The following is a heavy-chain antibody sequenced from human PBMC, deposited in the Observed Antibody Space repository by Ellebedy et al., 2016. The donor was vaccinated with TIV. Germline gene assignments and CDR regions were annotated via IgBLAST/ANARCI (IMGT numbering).Heavy chain of an antibody. V-gene: IGHV4-34*01. J-gene: IGHJ4*02. CDR2: INHTGRT. CDR1: GGSFSGYY. CDR3: AREVPVVGATNRWYFDY. D-gene: IGHD1-26*01. Sequence: MPSETLSLTCAVYGGSFSGYYWSWIRQPPEKGMEWIGEINHTGRTNYNESLRSRVTISVDTSKNHFSLKLSSVTAADTAVYYCAREVPVVGATNRWYFDYWGQGALVTVSS.